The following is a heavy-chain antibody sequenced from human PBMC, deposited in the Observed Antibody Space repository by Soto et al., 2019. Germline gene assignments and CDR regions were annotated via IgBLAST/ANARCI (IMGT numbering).Heavy chain of an antibody. CDR1: GFNFRDFW. Sequence: GGSMRLSCEASGFNFRDFWMHWVRQPPGKGPEWVSNIPSDGRDVSYADSVRGRFTISRDDARNTLYLQMSDLRVEDTAIYYCTRDDSGLGIDYWGQGTQVTVSS. J-gene: IGHJ4*02. CDR3: TRDDSGLGIDY. V-gene: IGHV3-74*01. D-gene: IGHD1-26*01. CDR2: IPSDGRDV.